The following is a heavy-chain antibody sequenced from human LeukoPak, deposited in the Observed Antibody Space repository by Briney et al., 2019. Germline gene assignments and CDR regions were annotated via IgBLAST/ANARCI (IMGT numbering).Heavy chain of an antibody. V-gene: IGHV3-48*03. CDR3: AKDGISGWYGNHFDF. Sequence: GGSLRLSCAASGFTFSSYEMNWVRQAPGKGLEWVSYISSSGSTIYYADSVKGRFTISRDNAKNSLYLQMNSLRVEDTAIYYCAKDGISGWYGNHFDFWGQGTLVTGSS. D-gene: IGHD6-19*01. CDR1: GFTFSSYE. J-gene: IGHJ4*02. CDR2: ISSSGSTI.